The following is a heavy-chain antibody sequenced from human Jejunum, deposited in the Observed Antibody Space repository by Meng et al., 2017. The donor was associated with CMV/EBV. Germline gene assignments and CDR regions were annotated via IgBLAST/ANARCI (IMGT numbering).Heavy chain of an antibody. CDR3: ARAGYDSSGYYPQPFDY. J-gene: IGHJ4*02. CDR2: INAGNGNT. D-gene: IGHD3-22*01. V-gene: IGHV1-3*01. CDR1: GYTLTSYA. Sequence: VRLGQSGTGGKKPGASVKVSCKASGYTLTSYAMQWVRQAPGQSLEWMGWINAGNGNTKYSQRFQGRVTITRDTSASTAYMELSSLRSEDTTVYYCARAGYDSSGYYPQPFDYWGQGTLVTVSS.